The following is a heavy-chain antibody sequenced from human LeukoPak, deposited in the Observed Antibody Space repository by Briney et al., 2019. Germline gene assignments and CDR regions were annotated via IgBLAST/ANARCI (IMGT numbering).Heavy chain of an antibody. D-gene: IGHD6-19*01. CDR1: GYTFTSYG. CDR3: ARDNRRIAVAGTHTDY. J-gene: IGHJ4*02. V-gene: IGHV1-18*01. Sequence: GASVKVSCKASGYTFTSYGISWVRQAPGQGLEWMGWISAYNGNTNYAQKLQGRVTMTTDTSTSTAYMELRSLRSDDTAVYYCARDNRRIAVAGTHTDYWGQGTLVTVSS. CDR2: ISAYNGNT.